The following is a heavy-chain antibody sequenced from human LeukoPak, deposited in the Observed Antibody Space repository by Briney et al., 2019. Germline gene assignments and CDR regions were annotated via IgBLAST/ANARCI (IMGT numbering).Heavy chain of an antibody. J-gene: IGHJ6*02. V-gene: IGHV4-59*08. CDR1: GGSISSYY. Sequence: ETLSLTCTVSGGSISSYYWSWIRQPPGKGLEWIGYIYYSGSTNYNPSLKSRVTISVDTSKNQFSLKLSSVTAADTAVYYCARHKREVFSSSWYAGRTNYGMDVWGQGTTVTVSS. CDR3: ARHKREVFSSSWYAGRTNYGMDV. D-gene: IGHD6-13*01. CDR2: IYYSGST.